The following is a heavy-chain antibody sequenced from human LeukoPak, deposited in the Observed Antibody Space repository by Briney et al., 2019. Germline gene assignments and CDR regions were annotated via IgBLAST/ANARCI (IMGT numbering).Heavy chain of an antibody. V-gene: IGHV1-46*01. CDR2: INPSGGST. J-gene: IGHJ5*02. CDR3: ARDREPITSFDP. CDR1: GYTFTSYY. Sequence: GASVKVSCKASGYTFTSYYRHWVRQAPGQGLEWMGIINPSGGSTSYAQKFEGRVTMTRDTSTSTVYMELSSLRSEDTAVYYCARDREPITSFDPWGQGTLVTVSS. D-gene: IGHD5-24*01.